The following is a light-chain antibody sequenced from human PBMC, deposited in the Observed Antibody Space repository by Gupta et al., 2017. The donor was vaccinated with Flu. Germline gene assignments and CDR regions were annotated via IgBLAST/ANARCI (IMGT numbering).Light chain of an antibody. CDR2: KTS. CDR1: RSINIW. V-gene: IGKV1-5*03. CDR3: QKYDTYSGT. J-gene: IGKJ1*01. Sequence: DIQLTQAPSTLSASVGDRVTIPCRASRSINIWLAWYQQKPGKAPNLLIYKTSNLESGVPSRFSGSGSGTECTLTISSLQPDDFATDYCQKYDTYSGTFGQGTKVEI.